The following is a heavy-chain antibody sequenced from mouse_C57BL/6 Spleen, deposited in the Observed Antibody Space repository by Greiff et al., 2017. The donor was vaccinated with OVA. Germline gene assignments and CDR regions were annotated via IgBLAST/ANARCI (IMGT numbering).Heavy chain of an antibody. J-gene: IGHJ4*01. CDR1: GYTFTSYW. CDR3: AGGDSSGPYAMDY. Sequence: VQLQQPGAELVMPGASVKLSCKASGYTFTSYWMHWVKQRPGQGLEWIGEIDPSDSYTNYNQKFKGKSTLTVDKSSSTAYMQLSSLTSEDSAVYYCAGGDSSGPYAMDYWGQGTSVTVSS. V-gene: IGHV1-69*01. D-gene: IGHD3-2*02. CDR2: IDPSDSYT.